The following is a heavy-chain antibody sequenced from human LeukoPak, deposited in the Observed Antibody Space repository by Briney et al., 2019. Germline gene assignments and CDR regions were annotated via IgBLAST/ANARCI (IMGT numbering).Heavy chain of an antibody. CDR2: INSDGSST. J-gene: IGHJ6*04. CDR1: GFTFSSYW. CDR3: AELGITMIGGA. Sequence: GGSLRLSCAASGFTFSSYWMHWVRQAPGKGLVWVSRINSDGSSTSYADSVKGRFTISRDNAKNSLYLQMNSLRAEDTAVYYCAELGITMIGGAWGKGTTVTISS. V-gene: IGHV3-74*01. D-gene: IGHD3-10*02.